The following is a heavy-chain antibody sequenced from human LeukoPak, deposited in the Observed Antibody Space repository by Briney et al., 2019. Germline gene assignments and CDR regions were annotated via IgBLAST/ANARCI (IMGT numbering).Heavy chain of an antibody. J-gene: IGHJ4*02. Sequence: ASVKVSCKASGYTFNSYGISWVRQAPGQGLEWMGLISGYNGDTRSAQDLQGRVTMTTDTSTSTAYMELGSLRSDDTAVYFCARAPNYSGSGSPLWDFWGQGTLVTVSS. CDR1: GYTFNSYG. D-gene: IGHD3-10*01. CDR2: ISGYNGDT. V-gene: IGHV1-18*01. CDR3: ARAPNYSGSGSPLWDF.